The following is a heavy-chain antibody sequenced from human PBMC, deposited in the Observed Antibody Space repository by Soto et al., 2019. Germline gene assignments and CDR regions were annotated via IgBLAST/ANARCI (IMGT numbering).Heavy chain of an antibody. CDR1: GFTISNKY. CDR2: IYSGGNT. D-gene: IGHD1-26*01. V-gene: IGHV3-53*01. Sequence: GSLRLSCAASGFTISNKYMSWVRQAPGKGLEWVSVIYSGGNTYYADSVKGRFIISRDISKDTVYLQMNSLRAEDTAVYYCARLVGPTSYHFDYWGQGTLVTVSS. CDR3: ARLVGPTSYHFDY. J-gene: IGHJ4*02.